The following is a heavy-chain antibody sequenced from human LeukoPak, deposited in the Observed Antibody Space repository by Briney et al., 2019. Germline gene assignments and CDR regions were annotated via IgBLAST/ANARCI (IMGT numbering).Heavy chain of an antibody. Sequence: SETLSLTCTVSGGSISSYYWSWIRQPAGKGLEWIGRIYTSGSTNYNPSLKSRVTMSVDTSKNQFSLKLSSVTAADTAVYYCARVSGVWFGEQYYFDYWGQGTLVTVSS. CDR2: IYTSGST. V-gene: IGHV4-4*07. J-gene: IGHJ4*02. CDR1: GGSISSYY. D-gene: IGHD3-10*01. CDR3: ARVSGVWFGEQYYFDY.